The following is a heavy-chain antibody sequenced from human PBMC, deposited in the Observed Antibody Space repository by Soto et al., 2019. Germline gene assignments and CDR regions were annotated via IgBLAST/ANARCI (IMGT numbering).Heavy chain of an antibody. D-gene: IGHD3-22*01. Sequence: QVQLVESGGGVVQPGRSLRLSCAASGFTFSSYGMHWVRQAPGKGLEWVAVIWYDGSNKYYADSVKGRFTISRDNSKNTLYLQMNSLRAEDTAVYYCARDRTYYEGDAFDIWGQGTMVTVSS. V-gene: IGHV3-33*01. CDR2: IWYDGSNK. J-gene: IGHJ3*02. CDR3: ARDRTYYEGDAFDI. CDR1: GFTFSSYG.